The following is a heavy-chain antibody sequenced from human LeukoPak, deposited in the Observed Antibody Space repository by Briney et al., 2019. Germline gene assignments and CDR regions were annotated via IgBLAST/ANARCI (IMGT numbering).Heavy chain of an antibody. D-gene: IGHD6-6*01. CDR3: ARAIGVAARPSWFDP. Sequence: SETLSLTCAVYGGSFSGYYWSWICQPPGKGLEWIGEINHSGSTNYNPSLKSRVTISVDTSKNQFSLKLSSVTAADTAVYYCARAIGVAARPSWFDPWGQGTLVTVSS. J-gene: IGHJ5*02. CDR2: INHSGST. CDR1: GGSFSGYY. V-gene: IGHV4-34*01.